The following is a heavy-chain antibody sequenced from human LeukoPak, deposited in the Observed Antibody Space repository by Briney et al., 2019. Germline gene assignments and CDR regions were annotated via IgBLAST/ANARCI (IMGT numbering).Heavy chain of an antibody. V-gene: IGHV3-7*01. CDR3: ATEDYYDSSGYYFDY. J-gene: IGHJ4*02. CDR2: IKQDGSEK. D-gene: IGHD3-22*01. CDR1: GFTFSSYW. Sequence: GGSLRLSCAASGFTFSSYWMSWVRQAPGKGLEWVANIKQDGSEKYYVDSVKGRFTISRDNAKNSLYLQMNSLRAEDTAVYYCATEDYYDSSGYYFDYWGQGTLVAVSS.